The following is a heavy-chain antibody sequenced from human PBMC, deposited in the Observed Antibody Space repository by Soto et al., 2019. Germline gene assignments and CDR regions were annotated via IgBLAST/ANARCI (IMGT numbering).Heavy chain of an antibody. D-gene: IGHD3-16*02. CDR2: IYYSGST. J-gene: IGHJ5*02. Sequence: QVQLQESGPGLVKPSETLSLTCTVSGGSISSYYWSWIRQPPGKGLEWIGYIYYSGSTNYNPSLKXXXTISVATSKSXXSXKXXAVTAADTAVNYCARGSPYYEYVWGSYLPKNWFDPWGQGTLVTVSS. CDR3: ARGSPYYEYVWGSYLPKNWFDP. CDR1: GGSISSYY. V-gene: IGHV4-59*01.